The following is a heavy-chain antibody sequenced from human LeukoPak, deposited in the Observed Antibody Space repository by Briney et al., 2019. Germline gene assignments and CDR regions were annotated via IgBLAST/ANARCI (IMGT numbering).Heavy chain of an antibody. CDR2: ISSSSSYI. CDR1: GFTFSSYS. J-gene: IGHJ4*02. Sequence: PGGSLRLSCAASGFTFSSYSMNWVRQAPGKGLEWVSSISSSSSYIYYADSVKGRFTISRDNAKNSLYLQMNSLRAEDTAVYYCARDGLVHNEEPPDYWGQGTLVTVSS. D-gene: IGHD1-26*01. V-gene: IGHV3-21*04. CDR3: ARDGLVHNEEPPDY.